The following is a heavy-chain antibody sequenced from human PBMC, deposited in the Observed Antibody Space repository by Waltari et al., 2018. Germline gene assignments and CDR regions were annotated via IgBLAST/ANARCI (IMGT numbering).Heavy chain of an antibody. D-gene: IGHD3-9*01. J-gene: IGHJ5*01. Sequence: EERLVQSGGGLVQPGGSLRLSCEASGFSLTNYTMNWVRQAPGKGLEWVAYISETSRTTFCADSVRGRCIISRNNAKNSLSLQMVSLRGEDTAVYYCAVARGNYDVLTGFPVDSWGQGTLVTVSS. CDR3: AVARGNYDVLTGFPVDS. V-gene: IGHV3-48*01. CDR1: GFSLTNYT. CDR2: ISETSRTT.